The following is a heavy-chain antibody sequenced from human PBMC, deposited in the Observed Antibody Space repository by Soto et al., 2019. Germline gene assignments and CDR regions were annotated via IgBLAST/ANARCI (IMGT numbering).Heavy chain of an antibody. CDR2: ISGSGGST. CDR1: GFTFSSYA. CDR3: AKNTGARIAARYGMDV. V-gene: IGHV3-23*01. Sequence: GGSLRLSCAASGFTFSSYAMSWFRQAPGKGLEWVSAISGSGGSTYYADSVKGRFTISRDNSKNTLYLQMNSLRAEDTAVYYCAKNTGARIAARYGMDVWGQGTTVTVSS. D-gene: IGHD6-6*01. J-gene: IGHJ6*02.